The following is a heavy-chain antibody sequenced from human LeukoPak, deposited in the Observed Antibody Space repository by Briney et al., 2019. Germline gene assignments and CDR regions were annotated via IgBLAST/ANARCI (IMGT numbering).Heavy chain of an antibody. CDR3: ARGYSPSIRTTGNDY. D-gene: IGHD1-1*01. V-gene: IGHV1-8*01. CDR2: MSPNSGNT. J-gene: IGHJ4*02. Sequence: GASVKVSCKASGYTFTSHDINWVRQATGQGLEWMGWMSPNSGNTGYAQKFQGRVTMTRDTSINTAYMELHSLRSEDTAAYYCARGYSPSIRTTGNDYWGQGTLVTVSS. CDR1: GYTFTSHD.